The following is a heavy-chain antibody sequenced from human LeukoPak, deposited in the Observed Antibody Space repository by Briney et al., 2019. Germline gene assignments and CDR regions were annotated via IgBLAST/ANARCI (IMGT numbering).Heavy chain of an antibody. CDR2: IYYPEST. J-gene: IGHJ6*02. D-gene: IGHD6-19*01. CDR3: VRHVSSGWDYYNGLDV. CDR1: GGSIGSNGFY. V-gene: IGHV4-39*01. Sequence: SETLSLTWKVSGGSIGSNGFYWGWIRQPPGKGLEWIGSIYYPESTHYNPSLESRVTISVDTSKYQVSLTLSSVTATDTAVYYCVRHVSSGWDYYNGLDVWGQGTTVTVSS.